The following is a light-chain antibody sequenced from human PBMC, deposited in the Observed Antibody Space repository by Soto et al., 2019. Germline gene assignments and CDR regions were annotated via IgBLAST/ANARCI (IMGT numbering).Light chain of an antibody. J-gene: IGKJ1*01. Sequence: EILLTQSPGTLSLSPGEGATLSCRASQSVISSYLAWYQQKPGQAPRLLIYGASSRATGIPDRFSGSGSGTDFSLTISGLEPEDFAVYYCQQYASSPGTFGQGTKVEIK. CDR3: QQYASSPGT. CDR1: QSVISSY. CDR2: GAS. V-gene: IGKV3-20*01.